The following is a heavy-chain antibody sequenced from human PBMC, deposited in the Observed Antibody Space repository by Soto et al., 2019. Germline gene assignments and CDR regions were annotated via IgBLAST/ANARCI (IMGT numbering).Heavy chain of an antibody. V-gene: IGHV3-30*18. CDR3: AKDPPPMYSSSWYARSGY. CDR2: ISYDGSNK. D-gene: IGHD6-13*01. J-gene: IGHJ4*02. CDR1: GFTFSSYG. Sequence: QVQLVESGGGVVQPGRSLRLSCAASGFTFSSYGMHWVRQAPGKGLEWVAVISYDGSNKYYADSVKGRFTISRDNSKKPLSLQMNSLRAEDTAVYYCAKDPPPMYSSSWYARSGYWGQGTLVTVSS.